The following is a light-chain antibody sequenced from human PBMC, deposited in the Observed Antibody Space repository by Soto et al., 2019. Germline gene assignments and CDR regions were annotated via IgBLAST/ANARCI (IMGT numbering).Light chain of an antibody. V-gene: IGKV3-20*01. CDR1: QSVSSSY. CDR3: QPYGSSPT. Sequence: EVGLTQSPGTLSWSPGERATLSCRASQSVSSSYLAWYQQKPGQAPRLLIYGASSRATGIPDRFSGSGSGTDFTLTISRLEPEDFAVYYRQPYGSSPTFGPGTKVDIK. CDR2: GAS. J-gene: IGKJ3*01.